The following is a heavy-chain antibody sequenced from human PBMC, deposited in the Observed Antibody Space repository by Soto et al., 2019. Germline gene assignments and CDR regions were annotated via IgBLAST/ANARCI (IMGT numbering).Heavy chain of an antibody. Sequence: PGGSLRLSCAASGFSFSEYWMHWVRQAPGKGLVWVSRINNDGSSTIYADSVKGHVSISRDNAKNTLYLQMSSLRDEDTAVYFCARGGGWGSYFDFWGLGTLVTVSS. CDR3: ARGGGWGSYFDF. CDR1: GFSFSEYW. J-gene: IGHJ4*02. V-gene: IGHV3-74*01. D-gene: IGHD7-27*01. CDR2: INNDGSST.